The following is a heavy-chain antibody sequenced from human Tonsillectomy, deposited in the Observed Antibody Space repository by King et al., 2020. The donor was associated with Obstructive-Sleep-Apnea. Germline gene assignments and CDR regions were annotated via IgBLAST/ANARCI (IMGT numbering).Heavy chain of an antibody. CDR1: GGSISSGGHY. CDR2: IYYTGNA. CDR3: ARERVTTVSTGGMDV. V-gene: IGHV4-31*03. J-gene: IGHJ6*02. D-gene: IGHD4-17*01. Sequence: QLQESGPGLVKPSQTLSLSCTVSGGSISSGGHYWSWIRQHPGQGLEWIGHIYYTGNAFYNPSLKSRVTISVDTSKNQFSLNVNSVTGADTAIYYCARERVTTVSTGGMDVWGQGTTVTVSS.